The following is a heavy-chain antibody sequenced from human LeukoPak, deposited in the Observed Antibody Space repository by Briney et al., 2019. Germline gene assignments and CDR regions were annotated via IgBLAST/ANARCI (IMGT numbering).Heavy chain of an antibody. CDR3: AKPRGYSYGIFDY. V-gene: IGHV3-23*01. J-gene: IGHJ4*02. Sequence: PGGSLRLSCAASGFTFSSYAMSWVRQAPRKGLEWVSAISGSGGSTYYADSVKGRFTISRDNSKNTLYLQMNSLRAEDTAVYYCAKPRGYSYGIFDYWGQGTLVTVSS. CDR1: GFTFSSYA. D-gene: IGHD5-18*01. CDR2: ISGSGGST.